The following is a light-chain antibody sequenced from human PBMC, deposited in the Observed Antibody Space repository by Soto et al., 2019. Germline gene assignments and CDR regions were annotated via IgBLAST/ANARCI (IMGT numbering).Light chain of an antibody. V-gene: IGKV1-5*01. CDR2: GAS. CDR3: QHYHTYPWT. J-gene: IGKJ1*01. CDR1: QSISTW. Sequence: DIQMTQSPSTLSASVGDRVTITCRASQSISTWLAWYQHRPGKAPKLLIYGASTLESGVPSRFRGSGSGTEFTLTISSLQPADFATYYCQHYHTYPWTFGHRTKVEIK.